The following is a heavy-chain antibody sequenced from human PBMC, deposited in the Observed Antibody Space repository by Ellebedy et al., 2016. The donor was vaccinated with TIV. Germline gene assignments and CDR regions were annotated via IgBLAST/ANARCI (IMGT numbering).Heavy chain of an antibody. J-gene: IGHJ3*02. Sequence: GGSLRLSCAVSGFSFRSYWMSWVRQAPGRGLQWVANIYQDGTKKNYVDSVKGRFTMSRDNAKHSLYLQMNSLRAEDTAVYYCATDGSYGDYLSPTHAFEIWGQGTMVSVSS. CDR1: GFSFRSYW. CDR3: ATDGSYGDYLSPTHAFEI. V-gene: IGHV3-7*01. CDR2: IYQDGTKK. D-gene: IGHD4-17*01.